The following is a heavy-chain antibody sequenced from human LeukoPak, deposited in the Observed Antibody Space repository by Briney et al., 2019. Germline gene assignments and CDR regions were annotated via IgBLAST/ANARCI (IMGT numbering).Heavy chain of an antibody. Sequence: SETLSLTCAVSGGSISSSNWWSWVRQPPGKGLEWIGEIYHSGSTNYNPSLKSRVTISVDKSKNQFSLKLSSVTAADTAVYYCARDCAGDCYYYYYYYMDVWGKGTTVTVSS. D-gene: IGHD2-21*02. CDR1: GGSISSSNW. CDR2: IYHSGST. J-gene: IGHJ6*03. V-gene: IGHV4-4*02. CDR3: ARDCAGDCYYYYYYYMDV.